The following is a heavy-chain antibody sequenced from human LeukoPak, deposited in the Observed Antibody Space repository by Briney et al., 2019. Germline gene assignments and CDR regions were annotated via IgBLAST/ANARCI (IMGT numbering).Heavy chain of an antibody. J-gene: IGHJ6*02. CDR2: ISSSGSTI. CDR3: ARVWFGEFDYYYYGMDV. V-gene: IGHV3-48*03. Sequence: GGSLRLSCAASGSTFSSYEMNWVRQAPGKGLEWVSYISSSGSTIYYADSVKGRFTISRDNAKNSLYLQMNSLRAEDTAVYYCARVWFGEFDYYYYGMDVWGQGTTVTVSS. D-gene: IGHD3-10*01. CDR1: GSTFSSYE.